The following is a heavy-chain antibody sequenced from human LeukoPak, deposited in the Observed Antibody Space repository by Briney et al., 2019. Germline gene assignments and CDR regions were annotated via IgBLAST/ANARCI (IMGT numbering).Heavy chain of an antibody. Sequence: GGSLRLSCRASGFTFSNYWMTWVRQAPGKGLEWVANLKEDGGEENFVDSVKGRFTISRDNAKNSLYLQMNSLRAEDTAVYYCARDLGSSSRNFDYWGQGTLVTVSS. CDR2: LKEDGGEE. J-gene: IGHJ4*02. CDR1: GFTFSNYW. D-gene: IGHD6-13*01. CDR3: ARDLGSSSRNFDY. V-gene: IGHV3-7*01.